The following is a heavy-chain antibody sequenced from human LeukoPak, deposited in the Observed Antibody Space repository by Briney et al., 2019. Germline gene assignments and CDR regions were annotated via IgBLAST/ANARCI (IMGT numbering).Heavy chain of an antibody. D-gene: IGHD1-1*01. V-gene: IGHV1-69*13. Sequence: VASVKVSCKASGGTFNSYAISWVRQAPGQGLEWMGGIIPIFGTANYAQKFQGRVTITADESTSTAYMELSGLRSEDTAVYYCARGYTVIAYDYWGQGTLVTVSS. J-gene: IGHJ4*02. CDR3: ARGYTVIAYDY. CDR1: GGTFNSYA. CDR2: IIPIFGTA.